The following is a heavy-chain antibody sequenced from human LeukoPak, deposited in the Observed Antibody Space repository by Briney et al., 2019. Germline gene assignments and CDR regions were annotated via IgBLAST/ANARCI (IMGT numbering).Heavy chain of an antibody. D-gene: IGHD3-22*01. CDR1: GFTFSSYA. V-gene: IGHV3-30-3*01. CDR3: ARGPHITMIVVVAFDI. J-gene: IGHJ3*02. CDR2: ISYDGSNK. Sequence: GGSLRLSCAASGFTFSSYAMHWVRQAPGKGLEWVAVISYDGSNKYYADSVKGRFTISRDNSKNTLYLQMNSLRAEDTAVYYCARGPHITMIVVVAFDIWGQGTMVTVSS.